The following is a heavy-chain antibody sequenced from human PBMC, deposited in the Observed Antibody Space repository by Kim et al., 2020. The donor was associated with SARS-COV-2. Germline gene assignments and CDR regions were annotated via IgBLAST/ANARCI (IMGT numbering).Heavy chain of an antibody. D-gene: IGHD2-15*01. V-gene: IGHV1-18*01. CDR3: ARNSVAGDYFDY. Sequence: ASVKVSCKASGYTFTSHAINWGRQAPGQGLEWMGWSTVYNGNTNYAQKFHGRVTMTTDTSTPTAYMELGSLRSDDTAVYYCARNSVAGDYFDYWGQGTLVTVSS. CDR2: STVYNGNT. CDR1: GYTFTSHA. J-gene: IGHJ4*02.